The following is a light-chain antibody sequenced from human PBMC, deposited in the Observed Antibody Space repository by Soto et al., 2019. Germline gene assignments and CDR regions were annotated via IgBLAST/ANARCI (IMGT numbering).Light chain of an antibody. J-gene: IGLJ3*02. CDR1: NSDVGNYNF. Sequence: QSALTQPRSVSGSPVQAVTISCTGTNSDVGNYNFVSWYQHHPGKAPKLMIYDVTKRPSGVPDRFSGSKSGNTASLTISGLQPEDEADYYCCTYAGSFHQFGGGTKLTVL. CDR2: DVT. CDR3: CTYAGSFHQ. V-gene: IGLV2-11*01.